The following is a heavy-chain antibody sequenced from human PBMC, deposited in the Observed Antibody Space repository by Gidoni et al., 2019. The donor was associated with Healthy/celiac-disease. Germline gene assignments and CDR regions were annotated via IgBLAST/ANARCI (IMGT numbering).Heavy chain of an antibody. CDR2: INHSGST. D-gene: IGHD5-18*01. CDR3: ARVDTAMVTGVASDY. CDR1: GGSFSGYY. V-gene: IGHV4-34*01. Sequence: QVQLQQWGAGLWKPSETLSLTCAVYGGSFSGYYWSWIRQPPGKGLEWIGEINHSGSTNYNPSLKSRVTISVDTSKNQFSLKLSSVTAADTAVYYCARVDTAMVTGVASDYWGQGTLVTVSS. J-gene: IGHJ4*02.